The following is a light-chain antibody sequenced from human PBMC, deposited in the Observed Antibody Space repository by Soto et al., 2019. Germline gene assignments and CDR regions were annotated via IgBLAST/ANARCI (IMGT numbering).Light chain of an antibody. CDR1: NGDIGGYNY. CDR2: GVS. V-gene: IGLV2-14*01. Sequence: QSVLTQPASVSGSPRQSITISCTGTNGDIGGYNYVSWYQQHPGKAPKLIIYGVSNRPSGVSTRFSGYKSGNTASLTISGLQAEDEADYYCSSYTITSALYVFGTGTKVTVL. CDR3: SSYTITSALYV. J-gene: IGLJ1*01.